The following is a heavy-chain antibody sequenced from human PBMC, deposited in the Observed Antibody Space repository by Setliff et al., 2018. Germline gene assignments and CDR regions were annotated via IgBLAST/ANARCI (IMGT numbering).Heavy chain of an antibody. Sequence: SETLSLTCTVSGGSISNYYWSWFRQPPGKGLEWIGYIYTSGSTYYSPSLKSRVSISLDTSKSQFSLRLSSLTAADTAVYYCARHRRDSSGNYFVGLYYFDYWGQGTPVTVSS. J-gene: IGHJ4*02. CDR2: IYTSGST. D-gene: IGHD3-22*01. CDR1: GGSISNYY. V-gene: IGHV4-59*08. CDR3: ARHRRDSSGNYFVGLYYFDY.